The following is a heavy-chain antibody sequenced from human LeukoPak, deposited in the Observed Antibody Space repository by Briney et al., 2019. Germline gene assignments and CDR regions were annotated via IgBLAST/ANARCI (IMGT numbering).Heavy chain of an antibody. D-gene: IGHD1-26*01. J-gene: IGHJ5*02. CDR3: AKHSGRYNWFDP. Sequence: GGSLRLSCAASGFTFSNYGMHWVRQAPGKGLEWVSAISSNSLFKKYADSVKGRFTISRDNSKNTLYLQMNSLRAEDTAVYYCAKHSGRYNWFDPWGQGTLVTVSS. CDR2: ISSNSLFK. CDR1: GFTFSNYG. V-gene: IGHV3-21*04.